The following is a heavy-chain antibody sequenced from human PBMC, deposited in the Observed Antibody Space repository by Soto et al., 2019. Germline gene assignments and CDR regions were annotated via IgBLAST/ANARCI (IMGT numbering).Heavy chain of an antibody. CDR1: GFTFSSYA. J-gene: IGHJ4*02. D-gene: IGHD3-16*02. V-gene: IGHV3-23*01. CDR3: AKGTNYIWGSYRYYFDY. CDR2: ISGSGGST. Sequence: GGSLRLSCAASGFTFSSYAMSWVRQAPGKGLEWVSAISGSGGSTYYADSVKGRFTISRDNSKNTLYLQMNSLRAEDTAVYYCAKGTNYIWGSYRYYFDYWGQGTLVTVSS.